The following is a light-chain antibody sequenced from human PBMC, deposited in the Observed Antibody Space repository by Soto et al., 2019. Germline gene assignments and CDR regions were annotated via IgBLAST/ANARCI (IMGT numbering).Light chain of an antibody. J-gene: IGKJ1*01. CDR3: QQYGRSPWT. CDR2: DAS. V-gene: IGKV3-20*01. CDR1: QSVSSTY. Sequence: ESVLTQSPGTLSLSPGDRATLSCRASQSVSSTYLAWYQQKPGQAPRLLMYDASSRATGIPDRFSGSGSGTDFTLIISRLEPEDFAVYYCQQYGRSPWTFGQGTKVEVK.